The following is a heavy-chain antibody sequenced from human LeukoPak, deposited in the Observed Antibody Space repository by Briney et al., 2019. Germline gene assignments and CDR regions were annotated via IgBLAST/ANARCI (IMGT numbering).Heavy chain of an antibody. CDR2: INPNSGGT. J-gene: IGHJ3*02. Sequence: GASVKVSCKASGYTFTGYYMHWVRQAPGRGLEWMGWINPNSGGTNYAQKLQGRVTMTTDTSTSTAYMELRSLRSDDTAVYYCASLKNYYDSSGNLVTDAFDIWGQGTMVTVSS. V-gene: IGHV1-2*02. CDR3: ASLKNYYDSSGNLVTDAFDI. CDR1: GYTFTGYY. D-gene: IGHD3-22*01.